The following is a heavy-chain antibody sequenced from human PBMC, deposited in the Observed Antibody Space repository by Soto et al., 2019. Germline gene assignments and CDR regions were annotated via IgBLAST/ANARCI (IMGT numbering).Heavy chain of an antibody. Sequence: GGSLRLSCAASGFTFSSYSMNWVRQAPGKGLKWVSSISSSSSYIYYADSVKGRFTISRDNAKNSLYLQMNSLRAEDTAVYYCARDLDSIAAAGYFDYWGQGTLVTVSS. CDR1: GFTFSSYS. V-gene: IGHV3-21*01. CDR3: ARDLDSIAAAGYFDY. D-gene: IGHD6-13*01. J-gene: IGHJ4*02. CDR2: ISSSSSYI.